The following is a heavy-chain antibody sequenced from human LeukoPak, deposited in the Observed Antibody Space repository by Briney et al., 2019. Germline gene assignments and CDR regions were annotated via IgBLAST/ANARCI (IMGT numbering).Heavy chain of an antibody. CDR2: INHSGST. Sequence: PSETLSPTCAVYGGSFSGYYWSWIRQPPGKGLEWIGEINHSGSTNYNPSLKSRVTISVDTSKNQFSLKLSSVTAADTAVYYCARARFIMVRGVIPNYYYVMDAWGQGTTVTVS. D-gene: IGHD3-10*01. CDR1: GGSFSGYY. CDR3: ARARFIMVRGVIPNYYYVMDA. V-gene: IGHV4-34*01. J-gene: IGHJ6*02.